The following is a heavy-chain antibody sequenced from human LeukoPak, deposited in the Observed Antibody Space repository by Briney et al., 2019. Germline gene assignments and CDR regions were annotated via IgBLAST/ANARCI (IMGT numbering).Heavy chain of an antibody. CDR3: ARDRSSSSWFDY. CDR1: GAPITKYY. Sequence: SETLSLTCTVSGAPITKYYWNWIRQPAGKGLEWIGRIYTSGSTNYNPSLKSRVTISVDTSKNQFSLKLSSVTAADTAVYYCARDRSSSSWFDYWGQGTLVTVSS. D-gene: IGHD6-13*01. CDR2: IYTSGST. J-gene: IGHJ4*02. V-gene: IGHV4-4*07.